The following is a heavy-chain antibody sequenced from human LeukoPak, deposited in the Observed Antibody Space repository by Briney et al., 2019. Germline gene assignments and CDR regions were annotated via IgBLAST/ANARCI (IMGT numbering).Heavy chain of an antibody. CDR1: GFTFSSYS. CDR3: ARTLPSYCSSTSCYSAY. V-gene: IGHV3-21*01. CDR2: ISSSSSYI. J-gene: IGHJ4*02. Sequence: KPGGSLRLSCAASGFTFSSYSMNWVRQAPGKGLEWVSSISSSSSYIYCADSVKGRFTISRDNAKNSLYLQMNSLRAEDTAVYYCARTLPSYCSSTSCYSAYWGQGTLVTVSS. D-gene: IGHD2-2*01.